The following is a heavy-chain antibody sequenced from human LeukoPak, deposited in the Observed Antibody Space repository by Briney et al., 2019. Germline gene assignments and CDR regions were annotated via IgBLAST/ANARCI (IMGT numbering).Heavy chain of an antibody. V-gene: IGHV3-30-3*01. CDR2: ISYDGSNK. D-gene: IGHD3-22*01. CDR1: GFTFSSYA. CDR3: RGVDSSGYYDAFDI. J-gene: IGHJ3*02. Sequence: QPGGSLRLSCAASGFTFSSYAMHWVRQAPGKGLEWVAVISYDGSNKYYADSVKGRFTISRDNSKNTLYLQMNSLRAKDTAVYYCRGVDSSGYYDAFDIWGQGTMVTVSS.